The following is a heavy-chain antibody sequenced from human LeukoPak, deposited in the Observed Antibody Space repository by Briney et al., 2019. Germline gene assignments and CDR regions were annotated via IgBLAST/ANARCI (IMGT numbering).Heavy chain of an antibody. D-gene: IGHD6-6*01. CDR1: GFSVTSNH. J-gene: IGHJ4*02. V-gene: IGHV3-66*01. CDR3: ARDSSSYYFDY. CDR2: IYTGGTT. Sequence: PGGSVRLSCAASGFSVTSNHMNWVRQAPGKGLEWVSIIYTGGTTHYADSLNDRFTISRDDSLNTLYLQMNSLRAEDTAVYYCARDSSSYYFDYWGQGTLVTVSS.